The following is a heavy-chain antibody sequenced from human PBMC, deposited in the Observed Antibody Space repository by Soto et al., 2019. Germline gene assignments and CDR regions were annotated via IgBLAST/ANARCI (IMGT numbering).Heavy chain of an antibody. V-gene: IGHV3-33*01. Sequence: QVQLVESGGGVVQPGRSLRLSCAASGFTFSSYGMHWVRQAPGKGLEWVAVIWYDGSNKYYADSVKGRFTISRDNSKNTLYLQMNSLRAEDTAVYYCARDQYYGSGSYSGMDVWGQGTTVTVSS. J-gene: IGHJ6*02. CDR3: ARDQYYGSGSYSGMDV. CDR1: GFTFSSYG. CDR2: IWYDGSNK. D-gene: IGHD3-10*01.